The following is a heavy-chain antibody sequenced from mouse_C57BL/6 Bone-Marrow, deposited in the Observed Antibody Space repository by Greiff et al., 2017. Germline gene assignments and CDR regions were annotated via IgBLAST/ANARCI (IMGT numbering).Heavy chain of an antibody. CDR2: IDPSDSCT. V-gene: IGHV1-50*01. J-gene: IGHJ2*01. D-gene: IGHD2-3*01. Sequence: QVQLQQPGAELVKPGASVKLSCKASGYTFTSYWMQWVKQRPGQGLEWIGEIDPSDSCTNYNQKFKGKATLTVDTSSSTAYMQLSSLTSEDSAVYYCASEEGTYEGYYGDYWGQGTTLTVSS. CDR3: ASEEGTYEGYYGDY. CDR1: GYTFTSYW.